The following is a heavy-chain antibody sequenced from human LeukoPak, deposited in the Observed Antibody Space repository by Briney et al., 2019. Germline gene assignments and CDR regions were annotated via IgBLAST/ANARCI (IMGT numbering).Heavy chain of an antibody. Sequence: PTASVKVSCKASGYTFTSYYMHWVRQAPGQGLEWMGIINPSADSTNYAQKFQGRVTMTRDMSTSTVYMDLSSLTSEDTAVYYCARGHPSATGYSSGWYFHYWGQGTLVTVSS. J-gene: IGHJ4*02. CDR2: INPSADST. CDR1: GYTFTSYY. D-gene: IGHD6-19*01. V-gene: IGHV1-46*01. CDR3: ARGHPSATGYSSGWYFHY.